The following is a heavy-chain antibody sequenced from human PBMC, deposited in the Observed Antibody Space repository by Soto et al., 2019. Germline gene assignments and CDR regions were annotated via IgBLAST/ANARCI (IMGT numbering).Heavy chain of an antibody. Sequence: QITLKESGPPLVKPTQTLTLTCTFSGFSLSTSGVGVGWIRQPPGKALEWLALIYWNDDKRYSPSPKSRLTITKDTSKSQVVLKMTNMDPVDTATYYCAHCRIFGVVIILPSFDYWGQGTLVTVSS. V-gene: IGHV2-5*01. J-gene: IGHJ4*02. CDR1: GFSLSTSGVG. CDR2: IYWNDDK. CDR3: AHCRIFGVVIILPSFDY. D-gene: IGHD3-3*01.